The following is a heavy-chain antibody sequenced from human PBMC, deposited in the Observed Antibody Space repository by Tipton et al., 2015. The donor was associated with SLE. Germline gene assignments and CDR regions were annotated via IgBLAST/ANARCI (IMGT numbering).Heavy chain of an antibody. CDR3: ARPREWELLEFDY. D-gene: IGHD1-26*01. CDR2: IYYSGGT. Sequence: TLSLTCTVSGGSISSSSYYWGWIRQPPGRGLEWIGSIYYSGGTYYNPSLKSRVTISVDTSKNQFSLKLSSVTAADTAVYYCARPREWELLEFDYWGQGTLVTVSS. V-gene: IGHV4-39*01. J-gene: IGHJ4*02. CDR1: GGSISSSSYY.